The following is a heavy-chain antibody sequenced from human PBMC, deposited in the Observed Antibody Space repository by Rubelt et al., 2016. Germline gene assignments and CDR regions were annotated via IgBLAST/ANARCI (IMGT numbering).Heavy chain of an antibody. Sequence: QLQLQESGPGLVKPSETLSLTCTVSVGSISSNSYYWGWIRQPPGKGLEWIGSFSYSGRTYYNPSLKSRVTISVDRSKNQFSLKLTSVTAADTAVYYCALGDHSGTPIDYWGQGTVVTVSS. D-gene: IGHD1-1*01. J-gene: IGHJ4*02. CDR3: ALGDHSGTPIDY. CDR1: VGSISSNSYY. V-gene: IGHV4-39*07. CDR2: FSYSGRT.